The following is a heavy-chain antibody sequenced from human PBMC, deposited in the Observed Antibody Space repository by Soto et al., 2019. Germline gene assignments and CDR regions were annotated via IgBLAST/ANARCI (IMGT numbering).Heavy chain of an antibody. J-gene: IGHJ5*02. D-gene: IGHD5-18*01. CDR3: ARDPYSYGWFDP. CDR1: GFTFSSYS. Sequence: SCAASGFTFSSYSMNWVRQAPGKGLEWVSSISSSSSYIYYADSVKGRFTISRDNAKNSLYLQMNSLRAEDTAVYYCARDPYSYGWFDPWGQGTLVTVSS. CDR2: ISSSSSYI. V-gene: IGHV3-21*01.